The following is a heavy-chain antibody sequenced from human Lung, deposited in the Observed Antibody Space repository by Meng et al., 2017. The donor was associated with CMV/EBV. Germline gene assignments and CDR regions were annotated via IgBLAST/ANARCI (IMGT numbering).Heavy chain of an antibody. D-gene: IGHD3-16*01. CDR2: MYPGDSDI. J-gene: IGHJ6*02. CDR3: ARHSGDFISWGVPDGLDV. V-gene: IGHV5-51*01. CDR1: GYSFTSYW. Sequence: GESLKISCQGSGYSFTSYWIGWVRQMPGKGLEWMGIMYPGDSDIRYRPSFQGQVTMSADKSISTAYLQWSSLKASDTAIYYCARHSGDFISWGVPDGLDVWGQGXPVTVSS.